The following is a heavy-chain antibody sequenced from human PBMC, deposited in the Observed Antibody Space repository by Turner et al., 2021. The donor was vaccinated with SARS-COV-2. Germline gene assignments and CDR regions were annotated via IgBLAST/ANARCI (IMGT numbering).Heavy chain of an antibody. V-gene: IGHV4-39*01. CDR2: IDYSGST. J-gene: IGHJ2*01. Sequence: QLHLQESGTGLVKPSETLSLTCTVSGGSISSSSYYWGWIRQPPGKGREWIGSIDYSGSTYYNPSLKSRVTISVDTSKNQFSLKLSSVTAADTAVYYCATPSVSYDSSGYFHFDLWGRGTLVTVSS. CDR1: GGSISSSSYY. CDR3: ATPSVSYDSSGYFHFDL. D-gene: IGHD3-22*01.